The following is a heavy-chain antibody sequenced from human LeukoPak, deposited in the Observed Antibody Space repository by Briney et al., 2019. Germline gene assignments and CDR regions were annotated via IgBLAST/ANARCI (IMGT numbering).Heavy chain of an antibody. Sequence: PGGSLRLSCAASGFTFSTYAMHWVRQGPGKGLEYVSSISSNGDRTYYANSVKGRCTISRDNSRNTLYLQMGSLRAEDMAVYYCARGGVNVAAAGFESCGQGTLVTVSS. V-gene: IGHV3-64*01. CDR1: GFTFSTYA. CDR2: ISSNGDRT. CDR3: ARGGVNVAAAGFES. J-gene: IGHJ4*02. D-gene: IGHD6-13*01.